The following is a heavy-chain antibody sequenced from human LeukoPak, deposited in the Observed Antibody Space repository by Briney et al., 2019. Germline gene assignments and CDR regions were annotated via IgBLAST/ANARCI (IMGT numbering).Heavy chain of an antibody. J-gene: IGHJ3*02. CDR2: IYTSGST. D-gene: IGHD5-24*01. V-gene: IGHV4-4*07. Sequence: SETLSLTCTVSGGSISSYYWSWIRQPAGKGLEWIGRIYTSGSTNYNPSLKSRVTMSVDTSENQFSLKLSSVTAADTAVYYCAGGLEMATILAFDIWGQGTMVTVSS. CDR3: AGGLEMATILAFDI. CDR1: GGSISSYY.